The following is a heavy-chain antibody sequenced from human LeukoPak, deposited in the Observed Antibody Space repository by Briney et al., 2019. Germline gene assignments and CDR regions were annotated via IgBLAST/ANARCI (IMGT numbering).Heavy chain of an antibody. CDR3: ATDSYGRDFDY. Sequence: SETLSLTCTVSGGSISSGGYYWSWIRQHPGKGLEWIGYIYYSGSTYYNPSLKSRVTISVDTSKNQFSLKLSSVTAADTAVYYCATDSYGRDFDYWGQGTLVTVSP. V-gene: IGHV4-31*03. CDR1: GGSISSGGYY. D-gene: IGHD5-18*01. CDR2: IYYSGST. J-gene: IGHJ4*02.